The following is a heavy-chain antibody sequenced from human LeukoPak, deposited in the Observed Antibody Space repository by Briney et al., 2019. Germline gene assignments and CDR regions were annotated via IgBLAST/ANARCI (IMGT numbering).Heavy chain of an antibody. CDR2: IYHSGST. Sequence: SETLSLTCTVSGYSISSGYYWGWIRQPPGKGLEWTGSIYHSGSTYYNPSLKSRVTISVDTSKNQFSLKLSSVTAADTAVYYCARDSSGWYDYWGQGTLVTVSS. D-gene: IGHD6-19*01. V-gene: IGHV4-38-2*02. CDR1: GYSISSGYY. J-gene: IGHJ4*02. CDR3: ARDSSGWYDY.